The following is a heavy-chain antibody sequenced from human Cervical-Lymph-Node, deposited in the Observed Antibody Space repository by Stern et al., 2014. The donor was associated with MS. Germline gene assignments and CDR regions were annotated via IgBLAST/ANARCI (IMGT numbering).Heavy chain of an antibody. CDR1: GYTFTGYY. D-gene: IGHD2-15*01. J-gene: IGHJ4*02. Sequence: VQLVQSGAEVKKPGASVKVSCKASGYTFTGYYMHWVRQAPGQGLEWMGRINPNSGGTNYAQKFQGRVTMTRDTSISTAYMELSRLRSDDTAVYYCATLITPYCSGGSCYSGVGYYFDYWGQGTLVTVSS. V-gene: IGHV1-2*06. CDR3: ATLITPYCSGGSCYSGVGYYFDY. CDR2: INPNSGGT.